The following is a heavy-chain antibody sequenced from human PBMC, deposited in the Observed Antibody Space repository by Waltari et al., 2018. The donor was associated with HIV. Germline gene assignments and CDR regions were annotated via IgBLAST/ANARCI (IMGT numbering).Heavy chain of an antibody. D-gene: IGHD4-17*01. CDR1: GYTFTDHY. CDR3: ARVVNYGDNSVYYGMDV. J-gene: IGHJ6*02. CDR2: INLNSGVT. V-gene: IGHV1-2*06. Sequence: QVQLVQSGAEVKKPGASVKVSCKASGYTFTDHYIYWVRQAPGQGLEWMGRINLNSGVTNYAQKFQGRVIMTRDTSISTAYMELSRLRSDDTAVYYCARVVNYGDNSVYYGMDVWGQGTTVTVSS.